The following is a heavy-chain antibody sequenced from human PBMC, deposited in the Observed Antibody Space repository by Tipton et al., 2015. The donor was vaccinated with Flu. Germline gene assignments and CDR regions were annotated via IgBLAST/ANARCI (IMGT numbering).Heavy chain of an antibody. Sequence: TLSLTCAVYGGSFSGYYWSWIRQPPGKGLEWIGEINHSGSTNYNPSLRSRVTISVDTSMNQFSLNLNSVTVADTAVYYCARDLTTIFGGAFDNWGQGTLVTVSS. CDR1: GGSFSGYY. D-gene: IGHD3-3*01. CDR3: ARDLTTIFGGAFDN. V-gene: IGHV4-34*01. J-gene: IGHJ4*02. CDR2: INHSGST.